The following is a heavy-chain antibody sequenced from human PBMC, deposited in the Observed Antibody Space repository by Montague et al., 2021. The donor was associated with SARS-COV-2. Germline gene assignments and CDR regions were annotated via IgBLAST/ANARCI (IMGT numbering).Heavy chain of an antibody. CDR3: ARLRSGDQTEFDY. V-gene: IGHV5-51*03. D-gene: IGHD4-17*01. J-gene: IGHJ4*02. CDR2: VYGGDSDT. Sequence: QSGAEVKTPGESLTISCKVSGYSFTNHWIAWVRQMPGKGPEWLGTVYGGDSDTKYSPSFQGHVTMSADKSVSTAFLQWSSLKASDTAIYYCARLRSGDQTEFDYWGQGTLVTVSS. CDR1: GYSFTNHW.